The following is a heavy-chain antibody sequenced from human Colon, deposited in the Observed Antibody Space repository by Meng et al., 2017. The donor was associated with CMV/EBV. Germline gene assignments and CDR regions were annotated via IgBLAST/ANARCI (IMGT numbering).Heavy chain of an antibody. CDR2: IRSKAYGGTT. CDR3: TRDPYPTHVLRFLEWLSYGMDV. Sequence: GESLKISCAASGSTFSRSAMNWVRQAPGKGLEWVGFIRSKAYGGTTEYAASVKGRFTISRDDSKSIAYLQMNSLKTEDTAVYYCTRDPYPTHVLRFLEWLSYGMDVWGQGTTVTVSS. CDR1: GSTFSRSA. D-gene: IGHD3-3*01. J-gene: IGHJ6*02. V-gene: IGHV3-49*04.